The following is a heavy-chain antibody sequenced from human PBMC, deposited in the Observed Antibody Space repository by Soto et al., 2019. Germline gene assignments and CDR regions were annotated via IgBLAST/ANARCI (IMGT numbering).Heavy chain of an antibody. Sequence: QVQLQQWGAGLLKPSETLSLTCAVYGGSFSGYYWSWIRQPPGKGLEWIGEINHSGSTNYNPSLMSRVIIPVDTAENQSSPQLGSVTAADTAVYYDARVDVGPYYYSSGMDVWGQETTATVSS. CDR2: INHSGST. J-gene: IGHJ6*02. CDR1: GGSFSGYY. D-gene: IGHD1-26*01. CDR3: ARVDVGPYYYSSGMDV. V-gene: IGHV4-34*01.